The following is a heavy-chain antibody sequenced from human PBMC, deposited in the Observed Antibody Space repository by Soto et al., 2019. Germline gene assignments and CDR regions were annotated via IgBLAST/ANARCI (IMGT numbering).Heavy chain of an antibody. D-gene: IGHD3-9*01. Sequence: QVQLVESGGGVVQPGRSLRLSCAASGFTFSSYGMHWVRQAPGKGLEWVAVIWYDGSNKYYADSVKGRFTISRDNSKNTLYLQMNSLRAEDTAVYYCARAQFEWLPLESPFDFWGPGTLVTVSS. V-gene: IGHV3-33*01. CDR3: ARAQFEWLPLESPFDF. CDR2: IWYDGSNK. J-gene: IGHJ4*02. CDR1: GFTFSSYG.